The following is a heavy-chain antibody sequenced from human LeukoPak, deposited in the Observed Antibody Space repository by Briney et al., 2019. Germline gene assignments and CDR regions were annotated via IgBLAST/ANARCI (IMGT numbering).Heavy chain of an antibody. J-gene: IGHJ4*02. Sequence: PGGSLRLSCAASGLTVSSNYLNWVRQAPGKGLEWVSIIYSSGNTYYADSVKGRFIISRDNSKNTLYLQMTSLRLEDTAVYYCASERRYCSGVNCYSGLDYWGQGTRVTVSS. CDR3: ASERRYCSGVNCYSGLDY. CDR2: IYSSGNT. CDR1: GLTVSSNY. V-gene: IGHV3-53*01. D-gene: IGHD2-15*01.